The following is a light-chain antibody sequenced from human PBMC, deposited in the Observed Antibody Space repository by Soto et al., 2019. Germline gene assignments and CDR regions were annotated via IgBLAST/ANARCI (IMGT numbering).Light chain of an antibody. V-gene: IGKV2-28*01. Sequence: EIVMTQSPLSLPVTPGEPASISCRSSQSLLQTNGYTYLDWYLQKPGQSPQLLIYGVSSRATGIPDRFSGSGSGTDFTLTISRLEPEDFAVYHCQQYGSSPLITFGQGTRLEIK. CDR1: QSLLQTNGYTY. CDR2: GVS. J-gene: IGKJ5*01. CDR3: QQYGSSPLIT.